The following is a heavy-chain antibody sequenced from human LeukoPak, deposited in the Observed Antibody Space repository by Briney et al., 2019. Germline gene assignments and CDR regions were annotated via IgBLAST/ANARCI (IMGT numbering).Heavy chain of an antibody. V-gene: IGHV1-18*01. Sequence: ASVKVSCKASGYTFTSYGISWVRQAPGQGLEWMGWISAYNGNTNYAQKLQGRVTMTTDTSTSTAYMELRSRRSDDTAVYYCARVPIAAAGTGYFDYWGQGTLVTVSS. J-gene: IGHJ4*02. CDR3: ARVPIAAAGTGYFDY. CDR1: GYTFTSYG. D-gene: IGHD6-13*01. CDR2: ISAYNGNT.